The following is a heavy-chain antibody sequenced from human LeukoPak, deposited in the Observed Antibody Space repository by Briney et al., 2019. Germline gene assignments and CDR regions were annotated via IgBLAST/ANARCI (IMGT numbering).Heavy chain of an antibody. Sequence: GGSLRLSCAASGFTFSSYAMSWVRQAPGKELEWVSAISGSGGSTYYADSVKGRFTIYRDNSKNTLYLQMNSLRAEDTAVYYCAKKAYYYDSSGYHFDYWGQGTLVTVSS. CDR2: ISGSGGST. V-gene: IGHV3-23*01. CDR1: GFTFSSYA. CDR3: AKKAYYYDSSGYHFDY. D-gene: IGHD3-22*01. J-gene: IGHJ4*02.